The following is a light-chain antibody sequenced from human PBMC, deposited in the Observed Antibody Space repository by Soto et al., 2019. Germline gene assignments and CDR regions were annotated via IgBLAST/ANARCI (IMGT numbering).Light chain of an antibody. CDR1: QSVSSSY. CDR2: GAS. CDR3: QQYGSSPTWT. Sequence: EIVLTQSPGTLSLSPGERATLSCRASQSVSSSYLAWYQQKPGQAPRLLIYGASSRATGIPDWFSGSGSGTDFTLTISSLEPEDFAVYYCQQYGSSPTWTFGQGTKVEIK. V-gene: IGKV3-20*01. J-gene: IGKJ1*01.